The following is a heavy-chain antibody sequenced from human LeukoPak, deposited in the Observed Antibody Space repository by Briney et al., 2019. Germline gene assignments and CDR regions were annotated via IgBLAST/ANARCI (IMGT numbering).Heavy chain of an antibody. Sequence: SGPTLVNPTQPLTLTCTFSGFSLGTSGVGVGWIRQPPGKALEWLALIYWNDDKRYSPSLKSRLTITKDTSKNQVVLTMTNMDPVDTATYYCAHSPEQLVDYYYYGMDVWGQGTTVTVSS. D-gene: IGHD6-13*01. V-gene: IGHV2-5*01. CDR2: IYWNDDK. J-gene: IGHJ6*02. CDR1: GFSLGTSGVG. CDR3: AHSPEQLVDYYYYGMDV.